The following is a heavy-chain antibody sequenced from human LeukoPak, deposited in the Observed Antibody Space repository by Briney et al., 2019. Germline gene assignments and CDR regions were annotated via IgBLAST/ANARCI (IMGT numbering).Heavy chain of an antibody. J-gene: IGHJ4*02. D-gene: IGHD3-10*01. CDR2: IYYSGSP. CDR1: GGSISSGDYY. CDR3: ATNEKEMVRGVIFY. Sequence: SETLSLTCTVSGGSISSGDYYWNWVRQPPGKGLEWIGYIYYSGSPYYNPSLKSRVTISVDTSKNQFSLKLSSVTAADTAVYYCATNEKEMVRGVIFYWGQGTLVTVSS. V-gene: IGHV4-30-4*01.